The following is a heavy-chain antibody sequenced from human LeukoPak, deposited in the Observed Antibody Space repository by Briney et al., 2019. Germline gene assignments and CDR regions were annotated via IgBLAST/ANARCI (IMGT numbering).Heavy chain of an antibody. V-gene: IGHV3-23*01. Sequence: PGGSLRLSCAASGFTFSSHAMSWVRQAPGKGLECVSVISGSGDSTHYADSMRGRFTISRDNSKSTLYMQMNSLRVEDTAIYYCARRSGSDYGSFDYWGQGTLITVSS. D-gene: IGHD1-26*01. CDR3: ARRSGSDYGSFDY. CDR2: ISGSGDST. J-gene: IGHJ4*02. CDR1: GFTFSSHA.